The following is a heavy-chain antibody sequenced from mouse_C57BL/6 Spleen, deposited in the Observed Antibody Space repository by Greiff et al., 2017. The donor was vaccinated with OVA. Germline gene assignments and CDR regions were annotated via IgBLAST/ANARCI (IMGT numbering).Heavy chain of an antibody. CDR1: GFTFSSYA. D-gene: IGHD1-1*02. CDR3: ARGLFFYAMDY. V-gene: IGHV5-4*03. CDR2: ISDGGSYT. J-gene: IGHJ4*01. Sequence: EVKLMESGGGLVKPGGSLKLSCAASGFTFSSYAMSWVRQTPEKRLEWVATISDGGSYTYYPDNVKGRFTISRDNAKNNLYLQMSHLKSEDTAMYYCARGLFFYAMDYWGQGTSVTVSS.